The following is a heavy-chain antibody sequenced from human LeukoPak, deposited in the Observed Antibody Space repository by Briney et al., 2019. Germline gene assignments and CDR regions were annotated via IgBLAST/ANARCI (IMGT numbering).Heavy chain of an antibody. CDR3: GRVGFFEWSDRYYFDY. V-gene: IGHV3-20*04. J-gene: IGHJ4*02. D-gene: IGHD3-3*01. CDR2: VNWNGGNT. Sequence: GGSLRLSCATSGFTFDDYGMGWVRQAPGKGLEWVSGVNWNGGNTGYADSVKGRFIISRDNAKNSLYLQMNSLRAEDTALYYCGRVGFFEWSDRYYFDYWGQGILVSVSS. CDR1: GFTFDDYG.